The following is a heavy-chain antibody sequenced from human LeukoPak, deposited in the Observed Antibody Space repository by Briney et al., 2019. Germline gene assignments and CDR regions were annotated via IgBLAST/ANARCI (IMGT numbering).Heavy chain of an antibody. D-gene: IGHD6-6*01. CDR1: GGSIRSYF. CDR3: ARPVSIAPQYYMDV. Sequence: SETLSLTCSVSGGSIRSYFWSWIRKSAGRGLEHIGRIYSTGSTNYSPSLKSRVSMSVDTSKNQFSLTLRSVTAADTAVYYCARPVSIAPQYYMDVWGKGTTVTVSS. J-gene: IGHJ6*03. CDR2: IYSTGST. V-gene: IGHV4-4*07.